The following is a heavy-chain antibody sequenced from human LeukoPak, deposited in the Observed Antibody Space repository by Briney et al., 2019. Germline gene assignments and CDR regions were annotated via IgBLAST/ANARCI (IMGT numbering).Heavy chain of an antibody. Sequence: GGSLGFSCAGSGFIFNIFAWHWVGQPPGKGLEWVSGFSWNSGSIDYADSVKGRFTISRDNAKNSLYLQMNSLRVEDTAFYYCAKDNRRHYTSGPNPDSLHWGQGALVTVSS. J-gene: IGHJ4*02. CDR1: GFIFNIFA. V-gene: IGHV3-9*01. D-gene: IGHD6-19*01. CDR2: FSWNSGSI. CDR3: AKDNRRHYTSGPNPDSLH.